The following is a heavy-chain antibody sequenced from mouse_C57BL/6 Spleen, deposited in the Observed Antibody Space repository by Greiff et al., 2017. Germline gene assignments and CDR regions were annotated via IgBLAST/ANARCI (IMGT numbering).Heavy chain of an antibody. V-gene: IGHV1-54*01. CDR2: INPGSGGT. Sequence: VQLQQSGAELVRPGTSVKVSCKASGYAFTNYLIEWVKQRPGQGLEWIGVINPGSGGTTYNEKFQGTATLTADKSSSTAYMQLRSLTSEDSAVYFSARQTAQAFFDDWGQGTTLTVSS. CDR1: GYAFTNYL. J-gene: IGHJ2*01. CDR3: ARQTAQAFFDD. D-gene: IGHD3-2*02.